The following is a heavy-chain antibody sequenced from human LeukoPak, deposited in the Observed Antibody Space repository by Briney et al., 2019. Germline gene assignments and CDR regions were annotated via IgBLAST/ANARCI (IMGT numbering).Heavy chain of an antibody. CDR2: ISYDGSNK. V-gene: IGHV3-30-3*01. Sequence: PGGSLTLSCAASGFTFSSYAMHWVRQAPGKGLEWVAVISYDGSNKYYADSVKGRFTISRDNSKNTLYLQMNSLRAEDTPEYYRAIDPRPGWLQIPGYFDYWGQGTLVTVSS. J-gene: IGHJ4*02. D-gene: IGHD5-24*01. CDR1: GFTFSSYA. CDR3: AIDPRPGWLQIPGYFDY.